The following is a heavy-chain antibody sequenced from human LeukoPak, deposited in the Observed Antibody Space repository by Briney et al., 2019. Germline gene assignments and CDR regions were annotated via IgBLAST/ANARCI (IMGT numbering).Heavy chain of an antibody. Sequence: GGSPRLSCAASGFTVSGHFMSWVRQAPGKGLEWVSLIYSGGSTYYADSVKGRFTISRDNSKNTLYLQLNSLRAEDTAVYYCASTRSVTGPFDYWGQGTLVTVSS. CDR1: GFTVSGHF. D-gene: IGHD3-3*01. CDR3: ASTRSVTGPFDY. CDR2: IYSGGST. J-gene: IGHJ4*02. V-gene: IGHV3-53*01.